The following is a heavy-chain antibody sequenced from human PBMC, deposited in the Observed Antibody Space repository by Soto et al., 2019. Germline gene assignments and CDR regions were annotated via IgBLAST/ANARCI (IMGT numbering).Heavy chain of an antibody. CDR2: INPSGGST. J-gene: IGHJ4*02. CDR1: GYTFTSYY. Sequence: QVQLVQSGAEVKKPGASVKVSCKASGYTFTSYYMHWVRQAPGQGLEWMGIINPSGGSTSYAQKXHGXXXMTRDTSTRTXXMXLXXRRAEDTAVYYCARVKRHFDWLLGPRHRNSFYFDYWGQGTLVTVSS. V-gene: IGHV1-46*03. D-gene: IGHD3-9*01. CDR3: ARVKRHFDWLLGPRHRNSFYFDY.